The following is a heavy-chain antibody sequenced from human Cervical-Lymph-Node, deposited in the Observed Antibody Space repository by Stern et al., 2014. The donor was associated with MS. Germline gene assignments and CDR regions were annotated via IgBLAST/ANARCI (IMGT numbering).Heavy chain of an antibody. CDR1: GFSFGSYW. D-gene: IGHD1-26*01. CDR3: ARGGGSYSFDS. V-gene: IGHV3-7*01. Sequence: EVQLVESGGDLVQPGGSLRLSCAASGFSFGSYWMNWVRQAPGKGLEWVANIKHDGSATKYVDSVVVRFTISRDNGKSSLLLQMNSLRAEDTAVYYCARGGGSYSFDSWGQGTLVTVSS. CDR2: IKHDGSAT. J-gene: IGHJ4*02.